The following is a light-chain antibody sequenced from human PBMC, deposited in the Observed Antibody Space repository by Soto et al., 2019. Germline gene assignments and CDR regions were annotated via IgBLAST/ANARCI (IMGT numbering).Light chain of an antibody. CDR1: QNIRNY. CDR2: AAS. Sequence: DIQMTQSPSSLSASVGDRVTITCRASQNIRNYLNWHQQKPGKAPKLLIYAASNLQNWVPSRFSGSGSGTDFTLTISSLQPEDFATYYCQQSYSTAWTFGQGTKVDIK. CDR3: QQSYSTAWT. V-gene: IGKV1-39*01. J-gene: IGKJ1*01.